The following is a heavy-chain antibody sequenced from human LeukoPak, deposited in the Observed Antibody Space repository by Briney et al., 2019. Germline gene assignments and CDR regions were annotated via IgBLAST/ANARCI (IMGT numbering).Heavy chain of an antibody. V-gene: IGHV4-4*07. D-gene: IGHD6-25*01. CDR1: GGSISGYY. Sequence: KPSETLSLTCTVSGGSISGYYWSWIRQPAGKGLEWIGRIYTSGSTDYNPSLKSRVTMSVDTSKNQFSLKLSSVTAADTAVYYCARDRSSGWDLDWFDPWGQGTLVTVSS. CDR2: IYTSGST. CDR3: ARDRSSGWDLDWFDP. J-gene: IGHJ5*02.